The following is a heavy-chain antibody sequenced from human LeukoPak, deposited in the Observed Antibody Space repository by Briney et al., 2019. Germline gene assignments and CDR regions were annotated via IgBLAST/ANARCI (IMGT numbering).Heavy chain of an antibody. J-gene: IGHJ4*02. V-gene: IGHV3-48*02. CDR2: ISGSSSPI. Sequence: PGGSLRLSCAASGFTFSSYSMTWVRQAPGKALEWVSYISGSSSPIYYADSVKGRVTISRDNAKDSLYLQMTSLRDEDTAVYYCARVSGSYYFDYWGQGTLVTVSS. CDR3: ARVSGSYYFDY. CDR1: GFTFSSYS. D-gene: IGHD3-10*01.